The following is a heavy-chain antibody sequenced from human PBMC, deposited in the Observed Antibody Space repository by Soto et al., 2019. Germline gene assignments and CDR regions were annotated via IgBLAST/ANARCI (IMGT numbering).Heavy chain of an antibody. D-gene: IGHD6-19*01. CDR3: AGAGGLGAVAVDY. CDR1: GGSISSGGYS. V-gene: IGHV4-30-2*01. Sequence: QLQLQESGSGLVKPSQTLSLTCAVSGGSISSGGYSWSWIRQPPGKGLEWIGYIYHSGSTYYNPYLRSRVTISVDRSKRQFSLKLSSVTAADKAVYYCAGAGGLGAVAVDYWGQGTLVTVSS. J-gene: IGHJ4*02. CDR2: IYHSGST.